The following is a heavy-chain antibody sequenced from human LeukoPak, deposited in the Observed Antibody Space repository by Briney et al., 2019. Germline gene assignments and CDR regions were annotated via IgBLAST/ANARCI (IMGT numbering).Heavy chain of an antibody. Sequence: SETLSLTCTVSGGSISNNNYYWGWIRQPPGKGLEWIGSIYYNGNTYYNPSLKSRVTISVDTSKNQFSLKLSSVTAADTAVYYCARSLYYYGSDSFDIWGQGTMVTVSS. D-gene: IGHD3-10*01. CDR1: GGSISNNNYY. CDR2: IYYNGNT. CDR3: ARSLYYYGSDSFDI. V-gene: IGHV4-39*07. J-gene: IGHJ3*02.